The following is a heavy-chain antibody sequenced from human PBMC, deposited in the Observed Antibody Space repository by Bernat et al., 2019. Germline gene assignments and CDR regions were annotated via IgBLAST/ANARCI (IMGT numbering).Heavy chain of an antibody. CDR2: ISSNGGST. CDR1: GFTFSSYA. V-gene: IGHV3-64*01. J-gene: IGHJ3*02. Sequence: EVQLVESGGGLVQPGGSLRLSCAASGFTFSSYAMHWVRQAPGKGLEYVSAISSNGGSTYYANSVKGRFTISRDNSKNTLYLQMGSLRAEDMAVYYCARGDAFDIWGQGTMVTVSS. CDR3: ARGDAFDI.